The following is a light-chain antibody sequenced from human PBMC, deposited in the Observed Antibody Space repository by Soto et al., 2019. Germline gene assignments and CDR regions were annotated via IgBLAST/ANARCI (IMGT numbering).Light chain of an antibody. J-gene: IGLJ2*01. CDR1: KLGDKY. CDR2: QDS. Sequence: SYELTQPPSVSVSPGQTASITCSGDKLGDKYACWYQQKPGQSPVLVIYQDSKRPSGIPERFSGSNSGNTATLTISGTQAMDEADYYCQAWHSSTADVVFGGGIKLTVL. V-gene: IGLV3-1*01. CDR3: QAWHSSTADVV.